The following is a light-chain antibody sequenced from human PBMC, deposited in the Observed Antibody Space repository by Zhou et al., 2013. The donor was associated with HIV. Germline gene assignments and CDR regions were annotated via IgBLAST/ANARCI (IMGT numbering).Light chain of an antibody. V-gene: IGKV1-5*03. CDR3: QQYNSYPWT. CDR1: QSISGW. J-gene: IGKJ1*01. Sequence: DIQMTQSPSTLSAAVGDTVTIACRASQSISGWLAWHQQKPGKAPKVFIYKASTLASGVPSRFSGSGSGTEFTLTISSLQPEDFATYYCQQYNSYPWTFGQGTKVEIK. CDR2: KAS.